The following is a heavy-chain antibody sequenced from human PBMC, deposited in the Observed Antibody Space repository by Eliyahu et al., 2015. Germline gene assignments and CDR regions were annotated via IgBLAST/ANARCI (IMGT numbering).Heavy chain of an antibody. Sequence: QVQLVXSGGGVVQPGRSXRXSCXASGFTFCSYAXHWXRQAPGKGLEWVAVISYDGSNKYYADSVKGRFTISRDNPKNTLYLQMNSLRAEDTAVYYCARSYGDYSPWGQGTLVTVSS. CDR2: ISYDGSNK. D-gene: IGHD4-17*01. J-gene: IGHJ4*02. V-gene: IGHV3-30*01. CDR3: ARSYGDYSP. CDR1: GFTFCSYA.